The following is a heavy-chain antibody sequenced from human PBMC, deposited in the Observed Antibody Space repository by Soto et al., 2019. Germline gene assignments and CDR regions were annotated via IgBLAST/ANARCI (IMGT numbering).Heavy chain of an antibody. CDR3: ARVAKRSDWFGELLLHFDY. CDR1: GGTFSSYA. D-gene: IGHD3-10*01. V-gene: IGHV1-69*13. CDR2: IIPIFGTA. Sequence: SVKVSCKASGGTFSSYAISWVRQAPGRGLEWMGGIIPIFGTANYAQKFQGRVTITADESTSTAYMELSSLRSEDTAVYYCARVAKRSDWFGELLLHFDYWGQGTLVTVSS. J-gene: IGHJ4*02.